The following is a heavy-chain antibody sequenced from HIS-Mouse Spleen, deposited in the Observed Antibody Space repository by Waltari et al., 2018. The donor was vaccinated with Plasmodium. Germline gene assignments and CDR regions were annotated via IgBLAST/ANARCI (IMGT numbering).Heavy chain of an antibody. CDR1: GFAFSSYW. CDR3: ASSWYWYFDL. D-gene: IGHD6-13*01. J-gene: IGHJ2*01. V-gene: IGHV3-7*01. Sequence: EVQLVESGGGLVQPGGSLRLSCAASGFAFSSYWMSWGRQAPGKGLEWVANIKQDESEKYYVDSVKGRFTISRDNAKNSLYLQMNGLRAEDTAVYYCASSWYWYFDLWGRGTLVTVSS. CDR2: IKQDESEK.